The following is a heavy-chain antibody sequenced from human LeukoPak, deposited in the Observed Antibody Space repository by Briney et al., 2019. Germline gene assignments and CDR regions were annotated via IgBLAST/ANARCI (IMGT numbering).Heavy chain of an antibody. J-gene: IGHJ4*02. Sequence: GGSLRLSCAASGFSFSVYEMHWVRQAPGKGLEWISDISSSGTTTYYADSVKGRFTISRDNAKNSLYLQMNSLRAEDTAAYYCTTLTVATNFDYWGQGTLVTVSS. CDR2: ISSSGTTT. V-gene: IGHV3-48*03. CDR1: GFSFSVYE. D-gene: IGHD5-12*01. CDR3: TTLTVATNFDY.